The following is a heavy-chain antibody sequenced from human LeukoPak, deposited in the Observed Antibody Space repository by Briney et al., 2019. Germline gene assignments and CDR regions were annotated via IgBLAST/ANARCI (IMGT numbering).Heavy chain of an antibody. CDR3: ARGPRGIPTVTTSLDY. Sequence: PSETLSLTCAVYGGSFSGYYWSWIRQPPGKGLEWIGEINRSGSTNYNPSLKSRVTISVDTSKNQFSLKLSSVTAEDTAVYYCARGPRGIPTVTTSLDYWGQGTLVTVSS. D-gene: IGHD4-11*01. J-gene: IGHJ4*02. V-gene: IGHV4-34*01. CDR1: GGSFSGYY. CDR2: INRSGST.